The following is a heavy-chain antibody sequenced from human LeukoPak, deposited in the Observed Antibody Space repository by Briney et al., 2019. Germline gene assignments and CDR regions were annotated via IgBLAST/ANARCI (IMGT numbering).Heavy chain of an antibody. J-gene: IGHJ4*02. D-gene: IGHD6-13*01. CDR2: IGDTGVTT. Sequence: PGGSLRLSCAASGFTFRSYAMSWVRQAPGKGLEWVSGIGDTGVTTYYTDSVKGRFTISRDKSKNTLYLQMNSLRTEDTAVYYCAKGAIAAAGMGGYFDYWGQGTLVTVSS. CDR1: GFTFRSYA. V-gene: IGHV3-23*01. CDR3: AKGAIAAAGMGGYFDY.